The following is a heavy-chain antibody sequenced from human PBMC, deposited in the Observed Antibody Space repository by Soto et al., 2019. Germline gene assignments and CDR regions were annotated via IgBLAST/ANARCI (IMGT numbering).Heavy chain of an antibody. CDR1: GYTFTGYY. CDR2: INPNSGGT. V-gene: IGHV1-2*04. CDR3: ARGGSSVLWFGDKTPTPEASQKNNWFDP. D-gene: IGHD3-10*01. Sequence: QVQLVQSGAEVKKPGASVKVSCKASGYTFTGYYMHWVRQAPGQGLEWMGWINPNSGGTNYAQKFQGWVTMTRDTSIGTAYMELSRLRSDDTAVYYCARGGSSVLWFGDKTPTPEASQKNNWFDPWGQGTLVTVSS. J-gene: IGHJ5*02.